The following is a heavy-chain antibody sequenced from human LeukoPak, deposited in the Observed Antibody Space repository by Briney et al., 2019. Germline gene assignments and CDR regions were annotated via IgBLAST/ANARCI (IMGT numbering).Heavy chain of an antibody. CDR1: GFTFSSYA. D-gene: IGHD2-8*01. CDR2: ISYDGSNK. J-gene: IGHJ4*02. Sequence: GGSLRLSCAASGFTFSSYAMHWVRQAPGKGLEWVAVISYDGSNKYYADSVKGRFTISRDNAKNSLYLQMNSLRAEDMALYYCAKDVLPHCTNGVCYGSRPYYFDYWGQGTLVTVSS. CDR3: AKDVLPHCTNGVCYGSRPYYFDY. V-gene: IGHV3-30-3*01.